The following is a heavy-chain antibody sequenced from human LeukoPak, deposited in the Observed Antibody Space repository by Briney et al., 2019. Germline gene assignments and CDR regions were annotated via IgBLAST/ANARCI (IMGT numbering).Heavy chain of an antibody. CDR3: AVVATMGGDY. CDR1: GFTFDDYG. J-gene: IGHJ4*02. V-gene: IGHV3-23*01. D-gene: IGHD5-12*01. Sequence: GGSLRLSCAASGFTFDDYGLSWVRQAPGKGLEWVSAISGSGGSTYYADSVKGRFTISRDNSKNTLYLQMNSLRAEDTAVYYCAVVATMGGDYWGQGTLVTVSS. CDR2: ISGSGGST.